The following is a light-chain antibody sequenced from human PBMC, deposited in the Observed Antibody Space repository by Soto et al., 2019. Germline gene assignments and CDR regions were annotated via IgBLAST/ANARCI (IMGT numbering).Light chain of an antibody. Sequence: QSVLTQPASVSGSPGQSITISCTGTRSDVGGYNYVSWYQQHPGKAPKLTIYDVTNRPSGVSNRFSGSKSGNTASLTISGLQAEDDADYYCASYASTTTLGVFGTG. J-gene: IGLJ1*01. CDR3: ASYASTTTLGV. CDR2: DVT. V-gene: IGLV2-14*01. CDR1: RSDVGGYNY.